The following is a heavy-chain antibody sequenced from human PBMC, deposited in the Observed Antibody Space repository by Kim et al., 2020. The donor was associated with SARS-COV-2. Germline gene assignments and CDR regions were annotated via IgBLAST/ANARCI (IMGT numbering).Heavy chain of an antibody. CDR3: ARDQHTTMVRGDHMSLDY. CDR2: ISYDGSNK. Sequence: GGSLRLSCAASGFTFSSYAMHWVRQAPGKGLEWVAVISYDGSNKYYADSVKGRFTISRDNSKNPLYLQMNSLRAEDTAVYYCARDQHTTMVRGDHMSLDYWGQGTMVTVSS. CDR1: GFTFSSYA. J-gene: IGHJ4*02. D-gene: IGHD3-10*01. V-gene: IGHV3-30*04.